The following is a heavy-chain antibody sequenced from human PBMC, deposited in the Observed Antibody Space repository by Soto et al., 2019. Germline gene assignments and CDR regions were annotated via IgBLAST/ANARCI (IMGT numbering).Heavy chain of an antibody. D-gene: IGHD6-19*01. CDR1: GGSIRSHY. CDR3: ARGPLRAGSSGWSRRYNWFDP. Sequence: ETLSLTCTVSGGSIRSHYWSGIRQPPGKGLEWIGYIYYTGSTNYNPSLKSRVTISVDTSKNQFSLNLDSVTAADTAIYHCARGPLRAGSSGWSRRYNWFDPWGQGTLVTVSS. CDR2: IYYTGST. J-gene: IGHJ5*02. V-gene: IGHV4-59*11.